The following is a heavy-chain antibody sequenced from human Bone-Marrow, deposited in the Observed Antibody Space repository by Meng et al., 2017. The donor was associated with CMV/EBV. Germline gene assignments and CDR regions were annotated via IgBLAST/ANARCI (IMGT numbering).Heavy chain of an antibody. Sequence: GGSLRLSCAASGFTFSDYYMSWIRQAPGKGLEWISYITGSGRTIYYTDSVKGRFTISRDNAKRSLYLQMNSLRAEDTAVYYCASGYSYGYYFKYWGQGARVTVYS. CDR1: GFTFSDYY. V-gene: IGHV3-11*01. D-gene: IGHD5-18*01. CDR2: ITGSGRTI. J-gene: IGHJ4*02. CDR3: ASGYSYGYYFKY.